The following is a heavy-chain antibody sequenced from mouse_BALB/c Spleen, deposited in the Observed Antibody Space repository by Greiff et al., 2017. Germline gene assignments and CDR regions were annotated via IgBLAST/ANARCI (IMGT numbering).Heavy chain of an antibody. J-gene: IGHJ3*01. Sequence: EVKLMESGGGLVQPGGSRKLSCAASGFTFSSFGMHWVRQAPEKGLEWVAYISSGSSTIYYADTVKGRFTISRDNPKNTLFLQMTSLRSEDTAMYYCARGLPFAYWGQGTLVTVSA. V-gene: IGHV5-17*02. CDR3: ARGLPFAY. CDR2: ISSGSSTI. CDR1: GFTFSSFG. D-gene: IGHD3-1*01.